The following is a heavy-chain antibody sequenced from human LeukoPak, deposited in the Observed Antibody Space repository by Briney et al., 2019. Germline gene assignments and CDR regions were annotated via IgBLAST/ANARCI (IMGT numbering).Heavy chain of an antibody. CDR1: GYTFTGYY. D-gene: IGHD5-18*01. CDR2: INPNSGGT. J-gene: IGHJ3*02. Sequence: GASVKVSCKASGYTFTGYYMHWVRQAPGQGLEWMGWINPNSGGTNYAQKFQGWVTMTRDTSISTAYMELSRLRSDDTAVYYCARAPLDTAMERTDAFDIWGQGTMVTVSS. CDR3: ARAPLDTAMERTDAFDI. V-gene: IGHV1-2*04.